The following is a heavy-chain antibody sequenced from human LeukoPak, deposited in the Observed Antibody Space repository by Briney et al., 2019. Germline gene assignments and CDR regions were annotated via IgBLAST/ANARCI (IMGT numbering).Heavy chain of an antibody. Sequence: ASVKVSCKASGYTFTGYYMHWVRQAPGQGLEWMGWINPNGGGTNYAQKFQGRVTMTRDTSISTAYMELSRLRSDDTAVYYCARDFSKGRSYYDSSGPVDYWGQGTLVTVSS. J-gene: IGHJ4*02. CDR1: GYTFTGYY. V-gene: IGHV1-2*02. CDR2: INPNGGGT. D-gene: IGHD3-22*01. CDR3: ARDFSKGRSYYDSSGPVDY.